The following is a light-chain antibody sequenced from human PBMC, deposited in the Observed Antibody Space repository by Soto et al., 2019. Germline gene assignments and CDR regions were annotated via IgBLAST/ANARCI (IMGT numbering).Light chain of an antibody. V-gene: IGKV3-20*01. CDR2: GAC. J-gene: IGKJ1*01. CDR1: QSVSSSY. CDR3: QQYGSSPLWT. Sequence: EIVLTQSPGTLSLSPGERATLSCRASQSVSSSYLAWYQQKPGQAPRLLIYGACSRATGIPDRFSGSGSGTDYIITISILEPEDFAVYYCQQYGSSPLWTFGQGTTVEIK.